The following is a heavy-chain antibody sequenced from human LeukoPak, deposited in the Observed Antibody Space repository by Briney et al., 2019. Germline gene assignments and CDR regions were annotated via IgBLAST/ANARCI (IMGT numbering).Heavy chain of an antibody. CDR3: ARVGPYGDLDY. J-gene: IGHJ4*02. Sequence: ASVKVSCKASEYIFTGYYMHWVRQAPGQGLEWMGWISAYNGNTNYAQKLQGRVTMTTDTSTSTAYMELRSLRSDDTAVYYCARVGPYGDLDYWGQGTLVTVSS. D-gene: IGHD4-17*01. CDR1: EYIFTGYY. CDR2: ISAYNGNT. V-gene: IGHV1-18*01.